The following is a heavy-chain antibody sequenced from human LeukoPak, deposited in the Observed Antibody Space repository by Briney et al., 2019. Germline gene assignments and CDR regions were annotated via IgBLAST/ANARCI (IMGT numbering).Heavy chain of an antibody. CDR3: ARGQQLGTFDY. D-gene: IGHD6-13*01. CDR2: INPNSGGT. J-gene: IGHJ4*02. CDR1: GYTFTGYY. V-gene: IGHV1-2*06. Sequence: ASVKVSCMASGYTFTGYYMHWVRQAPGQGLDWMGRINPNSGGTNYAQKFQGRVTMTRDKSISTAYMELSRLRSDDTAVYYCARGQQLGTFDYWGQGTLVTVSS.